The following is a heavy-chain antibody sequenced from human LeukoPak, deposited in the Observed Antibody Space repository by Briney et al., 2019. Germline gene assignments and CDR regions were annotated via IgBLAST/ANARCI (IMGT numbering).Heavy chain of an antibody. CDR3: AHRKKYGSDWSPFDY. J-gene: IGHJ4*02. CDR1: GFSLSTSGVG. CDR2: IYWNDDK. D-gene: IGHD6-19*01. V-gene: IGHV2-5*01. Sequence: SGPTLVKPTQTLTLTCTFSGFSLSTSGVGVGWIRQPPGKALEWLALIYWNDDKGYSPSLKSRLTITKDTSKNQVVLTMTNMDPMDTATYYCAHRKKYGSDWSPFDYWGQGTLVTVSS.